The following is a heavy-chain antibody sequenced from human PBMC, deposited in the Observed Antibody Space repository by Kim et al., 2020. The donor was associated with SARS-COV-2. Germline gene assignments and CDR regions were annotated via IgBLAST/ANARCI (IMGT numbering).Heavy chain of an antibody. CDR3: AKATTSSGWSLGAFDI. Sequence: SVKGRFTISRDNSKNTLYLQMNSLRAEDTAVYYCAKATTSSGWSLGAFDIWGQGTMVTVSS. J-gene: IGHJ3*02. D-gene: IGHD6-19*01. V-gene: IGHV3-23*01.